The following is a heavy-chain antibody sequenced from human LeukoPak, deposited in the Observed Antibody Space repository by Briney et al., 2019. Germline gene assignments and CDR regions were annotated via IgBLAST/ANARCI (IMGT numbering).Heavy chain of an antibody. CDR3: ARESVTSSSEVFDY. V-gene: IGHV4-61*02. D-gene: IGHD2-2*01. CDR1: GGSISSGSYY. J-gene: IGHJ4*02. CDR2: IYTSGST. Sequence: SVTLSLTCTVSGGSISSGSYYWSWIRQPAGKGLEWIGRIYTSGSTNYNPSLKSRVTISVDTSKNQFSLKLSSVTAADTAVYYCARESVTSSSEVFDYWGQGTLVTVSS.